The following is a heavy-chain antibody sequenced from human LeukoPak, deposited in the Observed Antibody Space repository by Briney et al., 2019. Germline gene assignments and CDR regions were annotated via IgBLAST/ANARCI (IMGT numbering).Heavy chain of an antibody. J-gene: IGHJ5*02. CDR2: IYTSGST. Sequence: AQTLTLTCTVSGGSISSGSYYWSCIRQPAGKGLEWIGRIYTSGSTNYNPSLKSRATISVNTSKNQFSLKLSSVTAADTAVYDCATPDSSGYYYLSWGQGTLATVSS. CDR1: GGSISSGSYY. CDR3: ATPDSSGYYYLS. D-gene: IGHD3-22*01. V-gene: IGHV4-61*02.